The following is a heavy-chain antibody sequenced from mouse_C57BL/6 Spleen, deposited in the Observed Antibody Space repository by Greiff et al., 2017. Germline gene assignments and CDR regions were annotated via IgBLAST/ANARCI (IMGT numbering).Heavy chain of an antibody. V-gene: IGHV1-82*01. D-gene: IGHD2-4*01. CDR3: ARSDIDYDGRDY. CDR1: GYAFSSSW. CDR2: IYPGDGDT. J-gene: IGHJ4*01. Sequence: QVQLQQSGPELVKPGASVKISCKASGYAFSSSWMNWVKQRPGKGLEWIGRIYPGDGDTNYNGKFKGKATLTADKSSSTAYMQLSSLTSEDSAVYFCARSDIDYDGRDYWGQGTSVTVSS.